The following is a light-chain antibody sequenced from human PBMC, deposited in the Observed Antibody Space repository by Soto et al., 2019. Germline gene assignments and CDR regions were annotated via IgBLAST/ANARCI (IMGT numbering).Light chain of an antibody. J-gene: IGKJ2*01. Sequence: EIVLTQSPGTLSLSPGERATLSSRASQSVSSSYLAWSQQKPGQAPRLLIYGASSRATGIPDRFSGSGSGTAFHLTISILKPEYFAVDYCQLYGSSVYTLVQGTKLEIK. CDR3: QLYGSSVYT. CDR1: QSVSSSY. V-gene: IGKV3-20*01. CDR2: GAS.